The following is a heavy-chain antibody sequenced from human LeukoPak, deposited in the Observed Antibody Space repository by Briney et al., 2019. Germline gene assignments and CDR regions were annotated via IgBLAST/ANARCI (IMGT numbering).Heavy chain of an antibody. V-gene: IGHV3-30*02. CDR3: EKDTWVSGSYYSEDWFDP. D-gene: IGHD3-10*01. CDR2: IRYDGSNK. J-gene: IGHJ5*02. CDR1: GFTFSSYS. Sequence: GGSLRLSCAASGFTFSSYSMHWVRQAPGKGLEWVAFIRYDGSNKYYADSVKGRFTISRDNAKNTLYLQMNSLRAEDTAVYYCEKDTWVSGSYYSEDWFDPWGQGTLVTVSS.